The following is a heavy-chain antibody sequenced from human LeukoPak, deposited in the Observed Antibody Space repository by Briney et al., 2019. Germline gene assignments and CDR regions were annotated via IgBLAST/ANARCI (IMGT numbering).Heavy chain of an antibody. CDR2: IYSGGST. V-gene: IGHV3-53*01. Sequence: GGSLRLSCAASGFTVSSNYMSWVRQAPGKGLEWVSVIYSGGSTYYADSVKGRFTISRDNSKNTLHLQMNSLRAEDTAVYYCARDRGGATFSYWGQGTLVTVSS. CDR3: ARDRGGATFSY. CDR1: GFTVSSNY. D-gene: IGHD1-26*01. J-gene: IGHJ4*02.